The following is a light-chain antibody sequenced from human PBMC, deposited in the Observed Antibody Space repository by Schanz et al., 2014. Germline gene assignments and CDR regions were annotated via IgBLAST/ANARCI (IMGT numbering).Light chain of an antibody. CDR1: QSVSSH. V-gene: IGKV3D-15*01. J-gene: IGKJ3*01. Sequence: EIVMTQSPATLSVSPGERATLSCRASQSVSSHLAWYHQRPGQAPTLLIYGASNRATDIPDRFSGSGSGTDFTLTISRLEPEDFAVYYCQQYNNWPRTFGPGTRVDIK. CDR2: GAS. CDR3: QQYNNWPRT.